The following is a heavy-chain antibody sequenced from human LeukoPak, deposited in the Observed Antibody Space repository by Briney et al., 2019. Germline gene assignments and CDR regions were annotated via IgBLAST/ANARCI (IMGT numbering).Heavy chain of an antibody. D-gene: IGHD4-11*01. Sequence: GGSLRLSCAASGFTFSSYCMHWVRQAPGKGLEWMAFIRYDGSNKYYADSVKGRFTISRDNSKNTLYLQMNSLRAEDTAVYYCAKDLEGLAFTVLAGFDYWGQGTLVTVSS. CDR3: AKDLEGLAFTVLAGFDY. V-gene: IGHV3-30*02. CDR1: GFTFSSYC. J-gene: IGHJ4*02. CDR2: IRYDGSNK.